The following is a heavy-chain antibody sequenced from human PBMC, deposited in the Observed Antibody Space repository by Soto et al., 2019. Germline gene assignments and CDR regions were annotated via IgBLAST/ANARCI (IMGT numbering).Heavy chain of an antibody. CDR2: IYYSGST. J-gene: IGHJ2*01. CDR1: GGSISSGGYY. D-gene: IGHD3-22*01. V-gene: IGHV4-31*03. Sequence: QVQLQESGPGLVKPSQTLSLTCTVSGGSISSGGYYWSWIRQHPGKGLEWIGYIYYSGSTYYNPSLKSRVTISVDTSKNQFSLKLSSVTAADTAVYYCARSITMIVVVIPGRYFDLWGRGTLVTVSS. CDR3: ARSITMIVVVIPGRYFDL.